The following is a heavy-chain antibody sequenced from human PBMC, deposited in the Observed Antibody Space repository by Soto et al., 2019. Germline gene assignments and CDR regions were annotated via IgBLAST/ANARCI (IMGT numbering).Heavy chain of an antibody. V-gene: IGHV4-4*07. J-gene: IGHJ4*02. D-gene: IGHD3-3*02. CDR1: GGSISNYY. CDR3: ARGGHHFRCCLFDY. Sequence: SETLSLTCSVSGGSISNYYCNWIRQPAGKGLEWIGRIDTSVSTNYNPSLKSRATMSVDTSKNQFSLKLSSVTAADPAVYYCARGGHHFRCCLFDYWGQGTLVTVSS. CDR2: IDTSVST.